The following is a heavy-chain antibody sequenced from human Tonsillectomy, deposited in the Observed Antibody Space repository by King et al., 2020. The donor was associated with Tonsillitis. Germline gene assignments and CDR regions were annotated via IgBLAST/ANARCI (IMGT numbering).Heavy chain of an antibody. Sequence: QLVQSGAEVKKPGSSVKVSCKASGGTFSYHIFSWVRQAPGQGLEWMGRIIPFLGVANYAQKFQGRVTITAENSTNTAFMELSSVRSEDTAVYYCARVVDWFDPWGQGTLVTVSS. V-gene: IGHV1-69*09. CDR1: GGTFSYHI. J-gene: IGHJ5*02. D-gene: IGHD2-15*01. CDR2: IIPFLGVA. CDR3: ARVVDWFDP.